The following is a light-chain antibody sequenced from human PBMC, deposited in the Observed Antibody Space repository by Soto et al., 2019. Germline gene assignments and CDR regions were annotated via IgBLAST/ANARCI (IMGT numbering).Light chain of an antibody. CDR3: QQYGSSLSIT. V-gene: IGKV3-20*01. Sequence: EIVLTQSPGTLSLSPGERATLFCRASQSVSSSYLAWYQQKPGQAPRLLIYGASSRATGVPDRFSGSASGTDFTLTISRLEPEDFAVYYCQQYGSSLSITFGQGTRLEIK. J-gene: IGKJ5*01. CDR1: QSVSSSY. CDR2: GAS.